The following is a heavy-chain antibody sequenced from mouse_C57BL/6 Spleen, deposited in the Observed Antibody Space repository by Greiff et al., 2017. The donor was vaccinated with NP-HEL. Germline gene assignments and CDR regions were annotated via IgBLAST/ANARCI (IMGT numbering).Heavy chain of an antibody. D-gene: IGHD1-1*01. J-gene: IGHJ4*01. V-gene: IGHV5-4*03. Sequence: EVKLEESGGGLVKPGGSLKLSCAASGFTFSSYAMSWVRQTPEKRLEWVATISDGGSYTYYPDNVKGRFTISRDNAKNNLYLQMSHLKSEDTAMYYCARGGIYYYGSSHEENAMDYWGQGTSVTVSS. CDR2: ISDGGSYT. CDR3: ARGGIYYYGSSHEENAMDY. CDR1: GFTFSSYA.